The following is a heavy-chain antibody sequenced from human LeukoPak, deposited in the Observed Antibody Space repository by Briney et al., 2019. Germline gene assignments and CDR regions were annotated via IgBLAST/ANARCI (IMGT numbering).Heavy chain of an antibody. Sequence: GGSLRLSCAASGFPFSRHWMTWVRQAPGKGLEWVANIKQAGSEKSYVDSVKGRLTISRDNAKNSLYLQINSLRAEDTALYYCVRGQATAWGLDYWGQGTLVTVSS. V-gene: IGHV3-7*01. CDR2: IKQAGSEK. D-gene: IGHD6-13*01. CDR1: GFPFSRHW. J-gene: IGHJ4*02. CDR3: VRGQATAWGLDY.